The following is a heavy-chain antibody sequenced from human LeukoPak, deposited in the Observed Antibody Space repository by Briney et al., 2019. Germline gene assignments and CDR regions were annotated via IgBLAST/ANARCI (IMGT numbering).Heavy chain of an antibody. J-gene: IGHJ4*02. CDR3: ARDSGYSYGPTDY. V-gene: IGHV3-33*01. Sequence: PGGSLRLSCAASGFTFSSYGMHWVRQAPGKGLEWVAVIWYDGSNKYYADSVKGRFTISRDNSKNTRYLQMNSLRAEDTAVYYCARDSGYSYGPTDYWGQGTLVTVSS. D-gene: IGHD5-18*01. CDR2: IWYDGSNK. CDR1: GFTFSSYG.